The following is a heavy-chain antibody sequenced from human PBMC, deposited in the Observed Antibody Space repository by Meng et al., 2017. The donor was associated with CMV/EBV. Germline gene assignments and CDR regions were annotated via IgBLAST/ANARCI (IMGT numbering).Heavy chain of an antibody. V-gene: IGHV4-34*01. CDR1: GGSFNNYY. Sequence: GSLRLSCVIYGGSFNNYYWNWIRQPPGKGLEWIGEINHSGSTNYNPSLKSRVTVSVDTSKNQFSLRLSSVTAADTAVYCCAIYFYDYAMDVWGQGTTVTVSS. CDR3: AIYFYDYAMDV. J-gene: IGHJ6*02. CDR2: INHSGST.